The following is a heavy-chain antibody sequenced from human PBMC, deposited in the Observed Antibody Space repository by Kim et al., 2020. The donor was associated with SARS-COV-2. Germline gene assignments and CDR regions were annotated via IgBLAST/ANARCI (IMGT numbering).Heavy chain of an antibody. V-gene: IGHV3-30*18. CDR1: GFTFSSYG. J-gene: IGHJ4*01. CDR2: ISYDGSNK. D-gene: IGHD3-3*01. CDR3: AKEGHENFWSGYFSY. Sequence: GGSLRLSCAASGFTFSSYGMHWVRQAPGKGLEWVAVISYDGSNKYYADSVKGRVTISRDNSKNTLYLQMNSLRAEDTAVYYCAKEGHENFWSGYFSYW.